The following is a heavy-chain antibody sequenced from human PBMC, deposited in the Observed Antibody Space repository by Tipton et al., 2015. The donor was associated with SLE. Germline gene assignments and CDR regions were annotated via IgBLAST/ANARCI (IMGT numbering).Heavy chain of an antibody. J-gene: IGHJ3*02. D-gene: IGHD3-3*01. V-gene: IGHV3-49*04. CDR2: IRSKAYGGTT. CDR1: GFTFSSYG. CDR3: TREDYDFWGGPDAFEI. Sequence: RSLRLSCAASGFTFSSYGMHWVRQAPGKGLEWVGFIRSKAYGGTTEYAASVKGRFTISRDDSKSIAYLQMNSLKTEDTAVYYCTREDYDFWGGPDAFEIWGQGTMVTVSS.